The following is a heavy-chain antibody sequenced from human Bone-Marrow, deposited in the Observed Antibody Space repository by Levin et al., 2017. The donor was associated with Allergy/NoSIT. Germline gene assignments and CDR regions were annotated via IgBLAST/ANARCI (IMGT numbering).Heavy chain of an antibody. Sequence: GASVKVSCKASAYTFTNYYVYWVRQAPGQGLEWMGKINPSGGSTNFAQRFQGRLTMTRDTSTSTVYMDLSRLGSEDTAVYYCAAVGTATDYWGQGTLVTVSS. J-gene: IGHJ4*02. CDR1: AYTFTNYY. CDR3: AAVGTATDY. D-gene: IGHD6-19*01. V-gene: IGHV1-46*01. CDR2: INPSGGST.